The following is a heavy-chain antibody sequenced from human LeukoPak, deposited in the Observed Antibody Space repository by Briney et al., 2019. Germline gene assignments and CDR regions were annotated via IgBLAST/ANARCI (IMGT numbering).Heavy chain of an antibody. CDR1: GFTFSSYA. Sequence: GGSLRLSCAASGFTFSSYAMHWVRQAPGKGLEYVSAISSNGGSTYYANSVKGRFTISRDNSKNTLYLQMGSLRAEDMAVYYCARGPSGYHNTGGQGTLVTVSS. CDR2: ISSNGGST. V-gene: IGHV3-64*01. D-gene: IGHD5-12*01. J-gene: IGHJ4*02. CDR3: ARGPSGYHNT.